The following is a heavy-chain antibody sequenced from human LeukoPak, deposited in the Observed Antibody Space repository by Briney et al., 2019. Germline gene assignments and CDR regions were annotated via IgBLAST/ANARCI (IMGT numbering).Heavy chain of an antibody. D-gene: IGHD3-16*01. CDR2: INPNSGGT. J-gene: IGHJ4*02. Sequence: GASVKVSCKASGYTFTGYYMHWVRQAPGQGLEWMGWINPNSGGTNYAQEFQGRVTMTRDTSISTAYMELSRLRSDDTAVYYCARDGGAEEGIDYWGQGTLVTVSS. CDR1: GYTFTGYY. CDR3: ARDGGAEEGIDY. V-gene: IGHV1-2*02.